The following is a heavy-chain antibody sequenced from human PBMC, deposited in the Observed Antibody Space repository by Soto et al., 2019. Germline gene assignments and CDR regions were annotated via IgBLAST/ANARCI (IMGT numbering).Heavy chain of an antibody. Sequence: QVQLVQSEAEVKMPGASVKVSCKASGYTFNDYYLYWLRQAPEQGLEWLGGINTDSGHTIYAQKFQGRVTMTRATSIATAYMELTSLTSDDTAVYYCARDPIGGGAPYYFDSWGQGTLVTVSS. CDR3: ARDPIGGGAPYYFDS. J-gene: IGHJ4*02. CDR2: INTDSGHT. D-gene: IGHD3-10*01. CDR1: GYTFNDYY. V-gene: IGHV1-2*02.